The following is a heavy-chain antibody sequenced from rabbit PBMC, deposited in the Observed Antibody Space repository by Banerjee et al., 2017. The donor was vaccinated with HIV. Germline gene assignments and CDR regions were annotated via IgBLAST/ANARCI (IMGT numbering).Heavy chain of an antibody. J-gene: IGHJ4*01. CDR2: IYAGSGSA. Sequence: QEQLKETGGGLVQPGGSLTLTCKASGFSLSSYHMSWVRQAPGKGLEWIGIIYAGSGSAYYASWVHGRFTISKTSSTTVTLQMTSLTAADTATYFCARDSYGSAFSLWGQGTLVTVS. CDR3: ARDSYGSAFSL. V-gene: IGHV1S45*01. D-gene: IGHD5-1*01. CDR1: GFSLSSYHM.